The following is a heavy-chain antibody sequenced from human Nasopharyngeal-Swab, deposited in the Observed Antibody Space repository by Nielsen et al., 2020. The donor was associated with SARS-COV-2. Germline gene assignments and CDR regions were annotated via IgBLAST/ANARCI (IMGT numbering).Heavy chain of an antibody. V-gene: IGHV3-23*01. CDR3: ANMPIDY. J-gene: IGHJ4*02. CDR1: GFTFRSYA. CDR2: ISGSGGST. Sequence: GESLKISCAASGFTFRSYAMSWVRQAPGKGLEWVSAISGSGGSTYYADSVKGRFTISRDNSKNTLYLQMNSLRAEDQAVYYCANMPIDYWGQGTLVTVSS. D-gene: IGHD2-2*01.